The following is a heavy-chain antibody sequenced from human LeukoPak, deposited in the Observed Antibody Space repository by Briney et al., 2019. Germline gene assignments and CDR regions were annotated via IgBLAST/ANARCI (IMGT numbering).Heavy chain of an antibody. CDR1: GLTFSSYA. CDR3: AKVGFSEMEWLLYSDH. CDR2: ISGSSGHT. J-gene: IGHJ4*02. D-gene: IGHD3-3*01. V-gene: IGHV3-23*01. Sequence: GGSLRLSCAASGLTFSSYAMSWVRQAPGKGLDWFPVISGSSGHTYYADSVKGRFTISRDNSKNTLYLQMNSLRAEDTAVYYCAKVGFSEMEWLLYSDHWGQGTLVTVSS.